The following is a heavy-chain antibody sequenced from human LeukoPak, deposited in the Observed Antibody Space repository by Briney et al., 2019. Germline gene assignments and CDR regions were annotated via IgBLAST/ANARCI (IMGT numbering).Heavy chain of an antibody. Sequence: SETLSLTCAVYGGSFSGYYWSWIRQPPGKGLEWIGEINHSGSTNYNPSLKSRVTISVDTSKNQFSLRLSSVTAADTAVYYCARESAGGPDYWGQGTLVTVSS. D-gene: IGHD6-19*01. V-gene: IGHV4-34*01. CDR2: INHSGST. CDR1: GGSFSGYY. J-gene: IGHJ4*02. CDR3: ARESAGGPDY.